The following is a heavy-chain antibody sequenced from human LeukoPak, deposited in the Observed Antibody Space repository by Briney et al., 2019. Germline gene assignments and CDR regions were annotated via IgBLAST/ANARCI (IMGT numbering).Heavy chain of an antibody. CDR1: GGSISSYY. Sequence: SETLSLTCTVSGGSISSYYWSWIRQPPGKGLEWIGYIHFSGSTNYNPSLKSRVTVSDDKSKNQFSLKLSSVTAADTAVYYCARGRVSSSTWYSTYYYYFYMDVWGKGTTVTVSS. CDR2: IHFSGST. V-gene: IGHV4-59*08. J-gene: IGHJ6*03. D-gene: IGHD1-1*01. CDR3: ARGRVSSSTWYSTYYYYFYMDV.